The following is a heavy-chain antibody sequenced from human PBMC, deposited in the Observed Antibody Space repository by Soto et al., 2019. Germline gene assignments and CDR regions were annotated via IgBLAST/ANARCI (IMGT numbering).Heavy chain of an antibody. Sequence: QVQLVQSGAEVKKPGASVKVSCKASGYTFTSYGISWVRQAPGQGPEWMGWIGAYNGNTNYAQKLQVRVALTTDTYASTVYMALRSLRSDGTAVYYCAREPLCVGELLSRAEYFQHWGQGTLVTVSS. CDR3: AREPLCVGELLSRAEYFQH. CDR1: GYTFTSYG. D-gene: IGHD3-10*01. CDR2: IGAYNGNT. V-gene: IGHV1-18*01. J-gene: IGHJ1*01.